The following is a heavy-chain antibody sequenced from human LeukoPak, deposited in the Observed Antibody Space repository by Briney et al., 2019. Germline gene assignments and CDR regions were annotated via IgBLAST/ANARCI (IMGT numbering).Heavy chain of an antibody. V-gene: IGHV1-69*05. CDR2: IIPIFGTP. D-gene: IGHD1-14*01. CDR3: ASHNRNYYYYYMDV. J-gene: IGHJ6*03. Sequence: GASVKVSCKASGGTFSSYSINWVRQAPGQGLEWMGGIIPIFGTPIYAQKFQVRVTITTDESTSTAYMELSSLTSEDTAVYYCASHNRNYYYYYMDVWGKGTTVTVSS. CDR1: GGTFSSYS.